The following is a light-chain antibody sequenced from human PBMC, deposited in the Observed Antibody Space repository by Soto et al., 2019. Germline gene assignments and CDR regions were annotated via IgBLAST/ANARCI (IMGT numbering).Light chain of an antibody. CDR3: SSYTSSSTGGV. Sequence: QSALTQPASVSGSPGQSITISCTGTSSDVGGYNYVSWYQQHPGKAPKLMIYDVSNRPSGVSNRFSGSKSGNTASLTISGLKAEDEADYYCSSYTSSSTGGVFGTGTKLTVL. CDR1: SSDVGGYNY. CDR2: DVS. J-gene: IGLJ1*01. V-gene: IGLV2-14*01.